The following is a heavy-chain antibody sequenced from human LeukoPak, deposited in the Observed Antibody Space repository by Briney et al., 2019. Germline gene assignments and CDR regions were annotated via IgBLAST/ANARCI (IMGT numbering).Heavy chain of an antibody. CDR1: GFTFSGSA. CDR2: IRSKANSYAT. D-gene: IGHD6-19*01. CDR3: TRRDWEQWLAPYGMDV. J-gene: IGHJ6*02. Sequence: PGGSLRLSCAASGFTFSGSAMHWVRQASGKGLEWVGRIRSKANSYATAYAASVKGRFTISRDDSKNTAYLQMNSLKTEDTAVYYCTRRDWEQWLAPYGMDVWGQGTTVTVSS. V-gene: IGHV3-73*01.